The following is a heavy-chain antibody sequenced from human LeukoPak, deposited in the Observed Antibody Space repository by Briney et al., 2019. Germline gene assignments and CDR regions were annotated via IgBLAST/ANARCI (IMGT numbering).Heavy chain of an antibody. CDR1: GGSFSGYY. Sequence: SETLSLTSAVYGGSFSGYYWSWIRQPPGKGLEWIGEINHSGSTNYNPSLKSRVTISVDTSKNQFSLKLSSVTAADTAVYYCARGAPMTTVTTGGDLDYWGQGTLVTVSS. V-gene: IGHV4-34*01. J-gene: IGHJ4*02. CDR2: INHSGST. D-gene: IGHD4-17*01. CDR3: ARGAPMTTVTTGGDLDY.